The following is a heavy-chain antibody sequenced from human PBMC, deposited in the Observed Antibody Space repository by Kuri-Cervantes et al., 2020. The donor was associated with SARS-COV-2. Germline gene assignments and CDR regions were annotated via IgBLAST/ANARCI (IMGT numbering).Heavy chain of an antibody. V-gene: IGHV1-46*01. CDR3: ARGPTGDAFDI. D-gene: IGHD1-1*01. J-gene: IGHJ3*02. CDR2: INPSGGST. CDR1: GYTFTSYA. Sequence: ASVKVSCKASGYTFTSYAISWVRQAPGQGLEWMGIINPSGGSTSYAQKFQGRVTMTRDTSTSTVYMELSSLRSEDTAVYYCARGPTGDAFDIWGQGTMVTVSS.